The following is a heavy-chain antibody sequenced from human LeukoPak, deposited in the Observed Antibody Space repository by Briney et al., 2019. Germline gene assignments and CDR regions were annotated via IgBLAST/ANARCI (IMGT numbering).Heavy chain of an antibody. CDR3: ARDPQRGPPDYFDH. D-gene: IGHD6-25*01. V-gene: IGHV3-30-3*01. CDR2: ISYTGGTK. CDR1: GFTFSNYP. J-gene: IGHJ4*02. Sequence: PGRSLRLSCAASGFTFSNYPMHWVRQAPGKRLEWVAVISYTGGTKYYAASVKGRFTISRDDSKSTLYLEMNSLRPEDTATYYCARDPQRGPPDYFDHWGQGTLVTVSS.